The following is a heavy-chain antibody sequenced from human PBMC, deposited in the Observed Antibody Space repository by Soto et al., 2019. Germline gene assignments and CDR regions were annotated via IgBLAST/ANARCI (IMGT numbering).Heavy chain of an antibody. CDR3: ASVKSYYMDV. CDR2: IYYSGST. Sequence: SETLSLTCTVSGGSISSYYWSWIRQPPGKGLEWIGYIYYSGSTNFNPSLKSRVTISVDTSKNQFSLKLSSVTAADTAVYYCASVKSYYMDVWGKGTTVTVSS. CDR1: GGSISSYY. J-gene: IGHJ6*03. V-gene: IGHV4-59*01.